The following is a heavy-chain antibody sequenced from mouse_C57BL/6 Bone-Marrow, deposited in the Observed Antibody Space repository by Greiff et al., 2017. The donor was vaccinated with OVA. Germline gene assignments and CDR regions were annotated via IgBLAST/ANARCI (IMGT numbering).Heavy chain of an antibody. Sequence: VQLQQSGAELVKPGASVKLSCTASGFNFSDYCMHWVKQRPEQGLEWIGRIDPGDGETKYAAKFQGKATITADKSSNTAYLQHSSLTSEDTAVYYCAGTDYYGSYYLYIDVWGRGTAVTVSS. CDR3: AGTDYYGSYYLYIDV. D-gene: IGHD1-1*01. CDR2: IDPGDGET. J-gene: IGHJ1*03. V-gene: IGHV14-2*01. CDR1: GFNFSDYC.